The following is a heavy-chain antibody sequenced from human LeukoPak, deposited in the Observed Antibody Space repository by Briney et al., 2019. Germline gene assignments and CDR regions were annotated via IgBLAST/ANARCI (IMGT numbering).Heavy chain of an antibody. CDR1: GYPIDSGYY. CDR3: ARDIGWSTTIV. V-gene: IGHV4-38-2*02. J-gene: IGHJ4*02. Sequence: SETLSLTCTVSGYPIDSGYYWGWIRQPPGKGLEWIGSIYHSGSTYYNPSLNDRVTISLDTSKNQFPLHLTSVTAADTAVYYCARDIGWSTTIVWGQGILVTVSS. D-gene: IGHD5-24*01. CDR2: IYHSGST.